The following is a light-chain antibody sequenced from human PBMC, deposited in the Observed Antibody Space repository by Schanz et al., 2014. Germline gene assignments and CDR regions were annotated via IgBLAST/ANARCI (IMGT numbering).Light chain of an antibody. CDR3: QHSYSTPLT. CDR2: TAS. CDR1: QSIRIY. Sequence: DIQMTQSPSSLSASVGDRVTIPCRASQSIRIYLNWYQQKPGKAPKVLIYTASTLQSGVPSRFSGSGSGTDFTLTINGLQPEDFATYYCQHSYSTPLTFGPGTKVDIK. V-gene: IGKV1-39*01. J-gene: IGKJ3*01.